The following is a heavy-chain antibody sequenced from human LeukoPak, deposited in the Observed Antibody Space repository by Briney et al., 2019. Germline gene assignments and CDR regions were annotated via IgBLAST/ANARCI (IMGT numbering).Heavy chain of an antibody. J-gene: IGHJ4*02. Sequence: PGGSLRLSCAASGFTFRSHDMSWVRQAPGKGLEWVSVIYSGGSTYYADSVKGRFTISRHNSKNTLYLQMNSLRAEDTAVYYCARGRGYSYGSGYYFDYWGQGTLVTVSS. CDR1: GFTFRSHD. V-gene: IGHV3-53*04. D-gene: IGHD5-18*01. CDR3: ARGRGYSYGSGYYFDY. CDR2: IYSGGST.